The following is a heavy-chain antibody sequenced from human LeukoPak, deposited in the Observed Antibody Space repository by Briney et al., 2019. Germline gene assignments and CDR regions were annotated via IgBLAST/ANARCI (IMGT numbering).Heavy chain of an antibody. Sequence: SETLSLTCTVSGGSISSGGYYWSWIRQPPGKGLEWIGEINHSGSTNYNPSLKSRVTISVDTSKNQFSLKLSSVTAADTAVYYCAREVLYDILTFNHPYYFDYWGQGTLVTVSS. D-gene: IGHD3-9*01. J-gene: IGHJ4*02. CDR2: INHSGST. CDR3: AREVLYDILTFNHPYYFDY. V-gene: IGHV4-39*07. CDR1: GGSISSGGYY.